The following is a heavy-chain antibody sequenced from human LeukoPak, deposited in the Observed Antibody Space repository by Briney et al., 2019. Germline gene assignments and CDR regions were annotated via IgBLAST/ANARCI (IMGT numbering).Heavy chain of an antibody. Sequence: PPQTLSLTCTVSGGSISSGDYYWSWIRQPPGKGLEWIGYIYYSGSTYYNPSLKSRVTISVDTSKNQFSLKLSSVTAADTAVYYCVRDLHTPGDCGDYGSPPNWFDPWGQGTLVTVSS. CDR1: GGSISSGDYY. CDR3: VRDLHTPGDCGDYGSPPNWFDP. D-gene: IGHD4-17*01. V-gene: IGHV4-30-4*08. J-gene: IGHJ5*02. CDR2: IYYSGST.